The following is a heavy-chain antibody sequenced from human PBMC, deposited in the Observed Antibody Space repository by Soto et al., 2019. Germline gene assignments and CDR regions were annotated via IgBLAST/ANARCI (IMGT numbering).Heavy chain of an antibody. Sequence: SETLSLTCAVYGGSFSGYYWSWIRQPPGKGLEWIGEINHSGSTSYNPSLKSRVTISVDTSKNQFSLKLSSVTAADTAVYYCARDYSKFYYGMDVWGQGTPVTVSS. CDR2: INHSGST. V-gene: IGHV4-34*01. CDR3: ARDYSKFYYGMDV. CDR1: GGSFSGYY. J-gene: IGHJ6*02. D-gene: IGHD4-4*01.